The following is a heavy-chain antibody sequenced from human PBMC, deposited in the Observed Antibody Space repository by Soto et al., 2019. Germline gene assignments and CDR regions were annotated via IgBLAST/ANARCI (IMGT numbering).Heavy chain of an antibody. CDR3: VRDGTKTLRDWFDP. D-gene: IGHD1-1*01. CDR2: IYATGTT. J-gene: IGHJ5*02. Sequence: SETLSLTCTVSGASISGYYWSWIRKSAGKGLEWIGRIYATGTTDYNPPLKSRVMTSVDTSKKQFSLRLRSVTAADTAVYYCVRDGTKTLRDWFDPWGQGISVTVSS. CDR1: GASISGYY. V-gene: IGHV4-4*07.